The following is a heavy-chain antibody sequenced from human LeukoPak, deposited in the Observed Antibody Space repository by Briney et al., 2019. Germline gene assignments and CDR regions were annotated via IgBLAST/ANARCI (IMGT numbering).Heavy chain of an antibody. D-gene: IGHD3/OR15-3a*01. Sequence: PSETLSLTCTFSGGSISGYYWSWLRQPPGKGLEGIGYIYYSGSTNYNPSLKSRVTISVATSKNQCSLKLNSVTAADTAIYYCARARSDLFAYWGQGTLVTVSS. CDR3: ARARSDLFAY. CDR1: GGSISGYY. CDR2: IYYSGST. J-gene: IGHJ4*02. V-gene: IGHV4-59*01.